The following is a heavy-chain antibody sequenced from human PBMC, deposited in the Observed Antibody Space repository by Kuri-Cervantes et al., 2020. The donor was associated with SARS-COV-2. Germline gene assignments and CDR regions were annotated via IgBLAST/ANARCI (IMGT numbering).Heavy chain of an antibody. CDR1: GFTFADYY. V-gene: IGHV3-49*03. CDR2: IRSKAYGVTT. J-gene: IGHJ3*02. CDR3: TRGLIFHYYDAPRAFDI. D-gene: IGHD3-22*01. Sequence: GGSLRLSCTASGFTFADYYMSRFRQAPGKGLEWVGFIRSKAYGVTTEYAASVKGRFTISRDDSKTIAYLQMNSLKTEDTALYYCTRGLIFHYYDAPRAFDIWGQGTMVTVSS.